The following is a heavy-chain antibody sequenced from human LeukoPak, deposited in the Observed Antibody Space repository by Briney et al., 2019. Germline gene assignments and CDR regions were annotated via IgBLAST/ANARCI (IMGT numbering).Heavy chain of an antibody. V-gene: IGHV4-59*01. CDR3: ARRPAYYYGMDV. Sequence: SETLSLTCTVSGGSISSYYWSWIRQPPGKGLEWIGYIYYSGSTNYNPSLKSRVTISVDTSKNQFSLKLSSVTAADTAVYYCARRPAYYYGMDVWGQGTTVTVSS. CDR2: IYYSGST. J-gene: IGHJ6*02. CDR1: GGSISSYY.